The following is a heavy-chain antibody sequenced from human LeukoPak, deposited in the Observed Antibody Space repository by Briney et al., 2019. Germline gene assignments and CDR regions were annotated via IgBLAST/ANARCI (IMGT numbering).Heavy chain of an antibody. CDR3: ARGAGSPSYYYGMDV. CDR2: IGAYNDNT. J-gene: IGHJ6*02. Sequence: ASVKVSCKVSGYTFTSYGISWVRQAPGQGLEWMGWIGAYNDNTNYAQKLQGRVTMTTDTSTSTAYMELRSLRSDDTAVYYCARGAGSPSYYYGMDVWGQGTTVTVSS. V-gene: IGHV1-18*01. CDR1: GYTFTSYG. D-gene: IGHD3-10*01.